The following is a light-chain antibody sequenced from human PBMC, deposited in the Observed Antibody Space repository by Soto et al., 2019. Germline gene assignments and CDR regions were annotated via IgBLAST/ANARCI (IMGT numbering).Light chain of an antibody. V-gene: IGLV2-8*01. CDR1: TSDVGDYDY. CDR3: SSYAGSHPVV. CDR2: EVT. Sequence: QSALTQPPSASGSPGQSVTISCTGTTSDVGDYDYVSWYQQHPGKAPKLIIYEVTKRPSGVPGRFSGSKSGNTASLTVSGLQAEDEADCYCSSYAGSHPVVFGTGTKLTVL. J-gene: IGLJ1*01.